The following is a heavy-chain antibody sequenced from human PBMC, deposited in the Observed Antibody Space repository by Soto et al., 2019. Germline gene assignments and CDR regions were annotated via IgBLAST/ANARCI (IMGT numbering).Heavy chain of an antibody. CDR3: ATHCSSTSCYYTFDP. J-gene: IGHJ5*02. CDR2: INHYGST. V-gene: IGHV4-34*01. Sequence: QVQLQQWGAGLLNPSETLSLTCAVYGGSFSSYYWSWIRQPPGKGLEWIGQINHYGSTDYNPSLKSRVTISVDTSKNHFSLRLSSVTAADTAMYYCATHCSSTSCYYTFDPWGQGTLVTVSS. D-gene: IGHD2-2*01. CDR1: GGSFSSYY.